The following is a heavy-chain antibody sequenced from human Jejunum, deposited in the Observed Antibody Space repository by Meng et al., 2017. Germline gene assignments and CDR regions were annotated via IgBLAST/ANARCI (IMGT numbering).Heavy chain of an antibody. D-gene: IGHD1-14*01. CDR1: GFTFNIYG. J-gene: IGHJ4*02. CDR2: INGTGVNT. Sequence: GGSLRLSCAASGFTFNIYGMGWVRQAPGKGLEWVSAINGTGVNTYYADSVKGRFTISRDNSMNTLYLQMNSLRVEDTAIYYCAKERGPRRPFDYWGQGTRVNGAS. CDR3: AKERGPRRPFDY. V-gene: IGHV3-23*01.